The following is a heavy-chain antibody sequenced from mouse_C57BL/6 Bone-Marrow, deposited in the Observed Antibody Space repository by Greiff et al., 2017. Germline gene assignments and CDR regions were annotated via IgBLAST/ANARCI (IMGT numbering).Heavy chain of an antibody. CDR2: ICSGGGT. Sequence: VQLKESGPGLVQPSQSLSITCTASGFSLTSYGVHWVRQSPGKGLEWLGVICSGGGTDYNAAFISRLSISKDNTKSKVFIKMNRRLADETAIDCWDGDRLITTVVAINDMDYWGQGTSVTVSS. CDR1: GFSLTSYG. J-gene: IGHJ4*01. V-gene: IGHV2-2*01. D-gene: IGHD1-1*01. CDR3: DGDRLITTVVAINDMDY.